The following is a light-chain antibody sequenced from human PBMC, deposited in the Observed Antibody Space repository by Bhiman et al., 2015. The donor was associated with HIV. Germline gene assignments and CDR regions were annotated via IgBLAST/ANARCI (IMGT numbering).Light chain of an antibody. CDR3: CSYAGSYTHYV. J-gene: IGLJ1*01. CDR2: GNN. CDR1: SSNIGAGYE. Sequence: QSVLTQPPSVSGAPGQRVTISCTGSSSNIGAGYEVHWYQQLPGAAPKLLIYGNNNRPSGVPDRFSGSKSGTAASLAISGLQAEDEADYYCCSYAGSYTHYVFGTGTKVTV. V-gene: IGLV1-40*01.